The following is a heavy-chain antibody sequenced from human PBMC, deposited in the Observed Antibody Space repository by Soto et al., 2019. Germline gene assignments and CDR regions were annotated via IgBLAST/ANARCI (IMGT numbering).Heavy chain of an antibody. CDR2: ISAYNGNT. CDR3: ARAPTELYYGMDV. Sequence: ASVKVSCKASGYTFTSYGISWVRQAPVQGLEWMGWISAYNGNTNFAQNLQGRVTMTTDTSTSTAYMELRSLRSDDTAVFYCARAPTELYYGMDVWGPGTTVTFSS. J-gene: IGHJ6*02. CDR1: GYTFTSYG. V-gene: IGHV1-18*01.